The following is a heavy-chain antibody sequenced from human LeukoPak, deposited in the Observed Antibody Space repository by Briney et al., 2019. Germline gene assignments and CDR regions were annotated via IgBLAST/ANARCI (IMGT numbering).Heavy chain of an antibody. V-gene: IGHV1-18*01. D-gene: IGHD6-19*01. CDR3: ARDLAVAGGKDWFDP. CDR1: GYTFTSYG. Sequence: ASVKVSCKASGYTFTSYGISWVRQAPGQGLEWMGSISAYNGNTNYAQKLQGRVTMTTDTSTSTAYMELRSLRSDDTAVYYCARDLAVAGGKDWFDPWGQGTLVTVSS. CDR2: ISAYNGNT. J-gene: IGHJ5*02.